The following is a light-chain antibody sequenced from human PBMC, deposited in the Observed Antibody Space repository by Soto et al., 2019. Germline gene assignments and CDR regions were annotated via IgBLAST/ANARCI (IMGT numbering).Light chain of an antibody. CDR3: QQYNSYSPLT. J-gene: IGKJ4*01. V-gene: IGKV1-5*03. CDR2: KAS. Sequence: DIQMTQSPSTLSASVGDRVTITCRASQSISSWLAWYQQKPGKAPKLLIYKASSLESGVPSRFSGSGSGTEFTLTISSLQPDDFATYYCQQYNSYSPLTFGGGTKVDLK. CDR1: QSISSW.